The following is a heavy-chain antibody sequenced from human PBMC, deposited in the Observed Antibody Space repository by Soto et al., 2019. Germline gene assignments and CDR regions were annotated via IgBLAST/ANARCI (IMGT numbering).Heavy chain of an antibody. D-gene: IGHD6-6*01. J-gene: IGHJ6*02. CDR1: GYTFTSYH. Sequence: QVQLVQSGAEVKKPGASVKVSCKASGYTFTSYHMHWVRQAPGQGLEWMGIINPSGGSTSYAQKFQGRVTMTRDTSTSTVYMELSSLRSEDTAVYYCAREAAPDYYYYGMDVWGQGTTVTVSS. V-gene: IGHV1-46*01. CDR3: AREAAPDYYYYGMDV. CDR2: INPSGGST.